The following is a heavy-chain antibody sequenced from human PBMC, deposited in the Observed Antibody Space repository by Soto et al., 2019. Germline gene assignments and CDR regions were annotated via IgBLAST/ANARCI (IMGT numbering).Heavy chain of an antibody. CDR2: VYWNDER. CDR1: GFSPTTTGVG. J-gene: IGHJ4*02. D-gene: IGHD3-22*01. CDR3: AHYDSSGYFSQFDS. Sequence: QIALQESGPTVVKPTQTLTLTCTFSGFSPTTTGVGVGWIRHAPGKALEWLAMVYWNDERRYSPSLKSRLTITQDTSTNQVVLTMAYMDPVDTATYFCAHYDSSGYFSQFDSWGQGTLVTVSS. V-gene: IGHV2-5*01.